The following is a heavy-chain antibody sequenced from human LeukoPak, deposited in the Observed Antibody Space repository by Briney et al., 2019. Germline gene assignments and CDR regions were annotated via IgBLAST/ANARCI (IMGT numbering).Heavy chain of an antibody. J-gene: IGHJ4*02. Sequence: GGSLRLSCAASGFTFSSYAMSWVRQAPGKGLEWVSGISASGGSAYYADSVKGRFTISRDNAKNSLYLQMNSLRDEDTAVYYCARESGSIVGATGVDYWGQGTLVTVSS. CDR3: ARESGSIVGATGVDY. CDR2: ISASGGSA. CDR1: GFTFSSYA. D-gene: IGHD1-26*01. V-gene: IGHV3-23*01.